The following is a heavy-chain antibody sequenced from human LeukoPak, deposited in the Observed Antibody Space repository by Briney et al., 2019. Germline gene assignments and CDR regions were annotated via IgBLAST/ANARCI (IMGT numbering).Heavy chain of an antibody. CDR1: GGTFSRYA. Sequence: GSSVKVSCKASGGTFSRYAISWVRQAPGQGLEWMGGIIPIFGTANYAQKFQGRVTITADESTSTAYMEVSSLRSEDTAVYYCARAYSGYDFFDYWGQGILVTVYS. D-gene: IGHD5-12*01. V-gene: IGHV1-69*01. J-gene: IGHJ4*02. CDR3: ARAYSGYDFFDY. CDR2: IIPIFGTA.